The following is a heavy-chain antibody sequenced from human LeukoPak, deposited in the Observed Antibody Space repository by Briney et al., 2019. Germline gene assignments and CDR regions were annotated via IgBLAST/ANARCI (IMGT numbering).Heavy chain of an antibody. CDR1: GYTLTELS. D-gene: IGHD3-22*01. CDR2: FDPEDGET. V-gene: IGHV1-24*01. CDR3: ATGKPDYYDRGFDP. Sequence: ASVKVSCKASGYTLTELSMHWVRQAPGKGLEWMGGFDPEDGETIYAQKFQGRVTMTEDTSTDTAYMELSSLRSEDTAVYYCATGKPDYYDRGFDPWGQGTLVTVSS. J-gene: IGHJ5*02.